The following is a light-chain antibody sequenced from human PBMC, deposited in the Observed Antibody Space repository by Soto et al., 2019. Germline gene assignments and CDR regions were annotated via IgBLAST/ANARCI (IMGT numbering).Light chain of an antibody. Sequence: AIQMTQYPSSLSAYVGDRVTITCRASQGIRNDLGWYQQKPGKAPKLLIYAASSLQSGVPSRFSGSGSGTDFTLTISSLQPEDFATYYCLQDYTYPWTFGQGTKVDIK. J-gene: IGKJ1*01. CDR2: AAS. CDR3: LQDYTYPWT. V-gene: IGKV1-6*01. CDR1: QGIRND.